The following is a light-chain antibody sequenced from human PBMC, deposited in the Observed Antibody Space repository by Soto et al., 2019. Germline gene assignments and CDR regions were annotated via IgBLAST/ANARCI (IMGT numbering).Light chain of an antibody. J-gene: IGKJ4*01. CDR2: RAS. V-gene: IGKV3-20*01. Sequence: EIVLTPSPGTLSLSPGERASLSCRASQSVSSSYLAWYQQKPGQAPKVLIYRASSRATGIPDRFSGGGSGTDFTLTISRLEPEDFAVYYCQQFSSYPLTFGGGTKVDIK. CDR1: QSVSSSY. CDR3: QQFSSYPLT.